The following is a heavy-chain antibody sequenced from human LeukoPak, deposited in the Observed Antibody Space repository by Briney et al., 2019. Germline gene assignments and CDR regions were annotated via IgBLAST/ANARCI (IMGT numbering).Heavy chain of an antibody. CDR1: GFTFSNDW. V-gene: IGHV3-74*01. J-gene: IGHJ4*02. Sequence: GGSLRLSCAASGFTFSNDWMHWVRQAPGKGLMWVSRINSDGSSTTSADSVKGRFTISRDNAKNTLYLQMNSLRAEDTAVYYCAKGGATVIDYWGQGTLVTVSS. D-gene: IGHD4-17*01. CDR2: INSDGSST. CDR3: AKGGATVIDY.